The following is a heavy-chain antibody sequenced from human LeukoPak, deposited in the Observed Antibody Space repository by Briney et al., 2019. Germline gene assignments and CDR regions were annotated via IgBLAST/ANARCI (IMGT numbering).Heavy chain of an antibody. J-gene: IGHJ4*02. CDR3: VGGDSREL. CDR1: GFTFSSYS. Sequence: PGGSLRLSCAASGFTFSSYSMNWVRQAPGKGPEWISSIGRSSIDKYYADSVRGRFTISRDNARNSLYVQMSSLRVEDTAVYYCVGGDSRELWGQGTLVTVSS. V-gene: IGHV3-21*01. CDR2: IGRSSIDK. D-gene: IGHD3-22*01.